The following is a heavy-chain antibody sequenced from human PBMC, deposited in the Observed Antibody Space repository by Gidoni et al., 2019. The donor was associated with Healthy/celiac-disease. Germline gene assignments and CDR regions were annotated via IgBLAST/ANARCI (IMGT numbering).Heavy chain of an antibody. CDR3: AREGGGVPAAISYYYYYYMDV. CDR1: GGSISSGSYY. Sequence: QVQLQESGPGLVKPSQTLSLTCTVSGGSISSGSYYWSWIRQPAGKGLEWIGRIYTSGSTNYNPSLKSRFTRSVDTSKNQSSLKLGSVTAADTAGYYCAREGGGVPAAISYYYYYYMDVWGKGTTVTVSS. V-gene: IGHV4-61*02. J-gene: IGHJ6*03. CDR2: IYTSGST. D-gene: IGHD2-2*01.